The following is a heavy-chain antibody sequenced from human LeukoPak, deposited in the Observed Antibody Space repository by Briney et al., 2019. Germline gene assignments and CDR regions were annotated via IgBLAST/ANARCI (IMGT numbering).Heavy chain of an antibody. J-gene: IGHJ4*02. CDR1: GDSISSHY. D-gene: IGHD3-22*01. Sequence: TSETLSLTCSVSGDSISSHYWSWIRQPAGKGLEWIGRVHVTSGTNYTPSLKSRVSISVDTSKNQFSLELSSVTGADTAVYYCARENRYYYDSGGYPALIFDYWGQGTLVTVSS. CDR2: VHVTSGT. CDR3: ARENRYYYDSGGYPALIFDY. V-gene: IGHV4-4*07.